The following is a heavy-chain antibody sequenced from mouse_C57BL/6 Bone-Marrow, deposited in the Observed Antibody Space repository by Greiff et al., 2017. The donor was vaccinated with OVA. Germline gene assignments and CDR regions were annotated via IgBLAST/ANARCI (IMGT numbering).Heavy chain of an antibody. CDR1: GYTFTSYW. CDR2: IHPNSGST. V-gene: IGHV1-64*01. Sequence: VQLQHPGAELVKPGASVKVSCKASGYTFTSYWMHWVKQRPGQGLEWIGMIHPNSGSTNYNEKFKSKATLTVDKSSSTAYMQLSSLTSEDSAVYYCARRGPYGSSFDYWGQGTTLTVSS. CDR3: ARRGPYGSSFDY. J-gene: IGHJ2*01. D-gene: IGHD1-1*01.